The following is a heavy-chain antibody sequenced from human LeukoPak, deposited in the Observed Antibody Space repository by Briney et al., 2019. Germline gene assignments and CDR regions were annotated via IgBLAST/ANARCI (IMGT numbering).Heavy chain of an antibody. CDR2: INPSGGSP. CDR1: GYTFSSYY. D-gene: IGHD3-10*01. V-gene: IGHV1-46*01. Sequence: ASVKVSCKASGYTFSSYYMHWVRQAPGQGLEWMGIINPSGGSPSYAQKFQGRVTMTRDMSTSTVYMYLSSLRSEDTAVYYCARYFYGSGRHPDCWGQGTLVTVSS. CDR3: ARYFYGSGRHPDC. J-gene: IGHJ4*02.